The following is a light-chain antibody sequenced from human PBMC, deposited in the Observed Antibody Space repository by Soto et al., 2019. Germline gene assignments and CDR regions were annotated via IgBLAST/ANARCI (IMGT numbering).Light chain of an antibody. J-gene: IGKJ2*01. CDR1: QSVSSSY. V-gene: IGKV3-20*01. CDR3: QQYSTSPRT. Sequence: EIVLTQSPGTLSLSPGERATISCRASQSVSSSYLVWYQQKPGQAPRLLIYGASIRASGIPYRFSGSGSGTDFTLTITRLEPEDFALYYCQQYSTSPRTFGQGTKLEIK. CDR2: GAS.